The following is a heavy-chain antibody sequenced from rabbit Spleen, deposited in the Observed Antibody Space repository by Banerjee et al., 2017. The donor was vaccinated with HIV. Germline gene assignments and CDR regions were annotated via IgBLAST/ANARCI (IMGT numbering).Heavy chain of an antibody. CDR3: VREVAARFSL. Sequence: QLKETGGGLVQPGGSLTLSCKASGFDFSSYYMSWVRQAPGKGLEWIAYIDPIFGRTYYASWVNGRFTISSHNAQNTLYLQLNSLTAADTATYFCVREVAARFSLWGQGTLVTVS. CDR2: IDPIFGRT. D-gene: IGHD4-1*01. J-gene: IGHJ4*01. V-gene: IGHV1S7*01. CDR1: GFDFSSYY.